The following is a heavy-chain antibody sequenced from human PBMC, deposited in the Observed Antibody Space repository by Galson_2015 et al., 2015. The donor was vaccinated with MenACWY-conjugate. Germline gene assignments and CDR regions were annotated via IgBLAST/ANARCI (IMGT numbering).Heavy chain of an antibody. CDR3: TRVQEGTSGSFDI. CDR2: ISPDGSAT. CDR1: GFTFSRYW. Sequence: SLRLSCAASGFTFSRYWMHWVRQAPGKELIWVSRISPDGSATYYADSLKGRFTISRDNAKNTLFLQMNSLRVEDTGVYYCTRVQEGTSGSFDIWGLGTLVTVSS. J-gene: IGHJ3*02. D-gene: IGHD2-15*01. V-gene: IGHV3-74*01.